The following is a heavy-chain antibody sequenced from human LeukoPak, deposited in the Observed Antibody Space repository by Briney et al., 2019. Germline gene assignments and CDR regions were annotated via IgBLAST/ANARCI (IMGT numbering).Heavy chain of an antibody. V-gene: IGHV3-23*01. CDR3: AKAGDIVVVVAADFDY. CDR2: ISGSGSST. Sequence: GGSLRLSCAASGFTFSSYAMSWVRQAPGKGLECVSAISGSGSSTYYADSVKGRFTISRDNSKNTLYLQMNSLRAEDTAVYYCAKAGDIVVVVAADFDYWGQGTLVTVSS. CDR1: GFTFSSYA. D-gene: IGHD2-15*01. J-gene: IGHJ4*02.